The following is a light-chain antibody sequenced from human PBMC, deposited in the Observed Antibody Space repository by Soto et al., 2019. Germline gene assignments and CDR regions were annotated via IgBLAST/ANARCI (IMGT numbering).Light chain of an antibody. CDR1: SSNIGAGYD. CDR3: QSYDSSLSPYVV. Sequence: QLVLTQPPSVSGAPGQRVTISCTGSSSNIGAGYDVHWYQQLPGTAPKLLIYGNSNRPSGVPDRFSGSKSGTSASLAITGLQAEDEADYYCQSYDSSLSPYVVFGGGTKLTVL. V-gene: IGLV1-40*01. CDR2: GNS. J-gene: IGLJ2*01.